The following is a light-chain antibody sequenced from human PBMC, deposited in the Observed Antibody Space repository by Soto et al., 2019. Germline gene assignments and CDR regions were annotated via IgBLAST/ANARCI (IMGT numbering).Light chain of an antibody. V-gene: IGKV3D-15*01. CDR1: ETISSN. CDR3: QRYQNWPPTVT. CDR2: GAS. Sequence: EIMMTQSPATLSVSPGERVTLSCRATETISSNLAWYQQRPGQAPRLLIYGASIRATGVPARFSGSGSGSETTLTISSMKSHDFGIYYCQRYQNWPPTVTFGPGTKVDLK. J-gene: IGKJ3*01.